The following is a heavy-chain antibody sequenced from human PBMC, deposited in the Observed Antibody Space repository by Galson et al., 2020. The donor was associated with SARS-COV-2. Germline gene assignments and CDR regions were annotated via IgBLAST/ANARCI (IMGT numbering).Heavy chain of an antibody. CDR3: ATESRGSYDS. Sequence: GESLKISCAASGLAISNYWMSWVRQAPGKGLEWVANIKQDGSDKYYVDSVKGRFTISRDNAKNSMYVQMNSLRAEDTAVYYCATESRGSYDSWGQGTLVSVSS. CDR2: IKQDGSDK. CDR1: GLAISNYW. D-gene: IGHD3-10*01. J-gene: IGHJ4*02. V-gene: IGHV3-7*01.